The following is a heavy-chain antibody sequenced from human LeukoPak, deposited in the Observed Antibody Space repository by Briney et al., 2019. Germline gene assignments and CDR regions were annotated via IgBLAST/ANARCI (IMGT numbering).Heavy chain of an antibody. CDR3: ARDRGARGSSWFDY. Sequence: GGSLRLSCAASGFTFSSYSMNWVRQAPGKGLEWVSCISSSGSDLYYADSVKGRFTISRDSAKNLLYLQMNSLRADDTAVYYCARDRGARGSSWFDYWGQGTLVTVSS. CDR2: ISSSGSDL. V-gene: IGHV3-21*06. D-gene: IGHD6-13*01. CDR1: GFTFSSYS. J-gene: IGHJ4*02.